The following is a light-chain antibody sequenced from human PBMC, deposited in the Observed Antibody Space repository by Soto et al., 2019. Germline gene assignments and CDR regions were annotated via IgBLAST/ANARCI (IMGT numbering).Light chain of an antibody. V-gene: IGKV4-1*01. J-gene: IGKJ1*01. CDR2: WAS. Sequence: DIVMTQSPDSLAVSLGERATINCKSSQRVLYSSSNKNYLAWYQQKPGQPPKLLIYWASTRESRVPDRFSGSGSGTDFTLTISSRQAEDVAVYYCQQYCSSPWTFGQGTKVEIK. CDR1: QRVLYSSSNKNY. CDR3: QQYCSSPWT.